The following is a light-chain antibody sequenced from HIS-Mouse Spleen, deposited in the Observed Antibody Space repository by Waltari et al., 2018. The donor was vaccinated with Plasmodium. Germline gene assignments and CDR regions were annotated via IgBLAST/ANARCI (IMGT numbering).Light chain of an antibody. CDR2: DAS. CDR3: SSYTSSSTNWV. CDR1: SSDVGGYNY. V-gene: IGLV2-14*03. J-gene: IGLJ3*02. Sequence: QSALTQPASVSGSPGQSITISCTGTSSDVGGYNYVSWYQQHPGQAPKLMIYDASNRPSGVSNRFSGSKSGNTASLTISGLQAEDEADYYCSSYTSSSTNWVFGGGTKLTVL.